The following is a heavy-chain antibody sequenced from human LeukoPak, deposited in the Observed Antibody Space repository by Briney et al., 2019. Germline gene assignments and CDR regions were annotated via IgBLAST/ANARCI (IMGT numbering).Heavy chain of an antibody. Sequence: TGGSLRLSCAASGFTFSSYSMTWVRQAPGKGLEWVSSISSSSSYIYYADSVKGRFTISRDNAKNSLYLQMNSLRAEDTAVYYCAREVYYDSSGSRAYYFDYWGQGTLVTVSS. J-gene: IGHJ4*02. CDR2: ISSSSSYI. CDR3: AREVYYDSSGSRAYYFDY. V-gene: IGHV3-21*01. CDR1: GFTFSSYS. D-gene: IGHD3-22*01.